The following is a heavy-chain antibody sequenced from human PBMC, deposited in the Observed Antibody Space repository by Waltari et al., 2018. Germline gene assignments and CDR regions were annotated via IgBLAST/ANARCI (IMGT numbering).Heavy chain of an antibody. Sequence: QVQLQETGPGLVKPSQTLSLTCTFSGGSISSYYWSWIRQPPGKGLEWIGYIYYSGSTNYNPSLKSRVTISVDTSKNQFSLKLSSVTAADTAVYYCARGSYYDFRGGANYYYYMDVWGKGTTVTVSS. V-gene: IGHV4-59*01. CDR3: ARGSYYDFRGGANYYYYMDV. J-gene: IGHJ6*03. CDR1: GGSISSYY. CDR2: IYYSGST. D-gene: IGHD3-3*01.